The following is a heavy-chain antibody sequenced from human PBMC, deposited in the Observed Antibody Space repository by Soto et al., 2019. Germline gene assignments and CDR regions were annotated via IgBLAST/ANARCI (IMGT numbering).Heavy chain of an antibody. J-gene: IGHJ1*01. D-gene: IGHD3-22*01. CDR1: GGAVSNFY. CDR3: ARGGSYYYDSSGYYYEYFQH. Sequence: SETLSLTCTVSGGAVSNFYLNWIRQPAGKGLEWIGRIYSSGGTNYNPSLRSRVTMSVDTSKNQFSLKLNSVTAADTAVYYCARGGSYYYDSSGYYYEYFQHWGQGTLVTVSS. CDR2: IYSSGGT. V-gene: IGHV4-4*07.